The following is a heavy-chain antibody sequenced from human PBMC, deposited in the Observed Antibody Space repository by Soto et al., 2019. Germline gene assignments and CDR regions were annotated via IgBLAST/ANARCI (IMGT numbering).Heavy chain of an antibody. CDR1: GASTSDYH. CDR2: VYHRGTT. D-gene: IGHD5-18*01. CDR3: ALGGYNYGRPFDF. J-gene: IGHJ4*02. Sequence: SETLSLTCSVSGASTSDYHYSWIRQSPGKGLEWIGYVYHRGTTYYTPSLKSRVNMSVDTSTNEFYLNLKSVTAADTAVYYCALGGYNYGRPFDFWGQGTLVTVSS. V-gene: IGHV4-59*01.